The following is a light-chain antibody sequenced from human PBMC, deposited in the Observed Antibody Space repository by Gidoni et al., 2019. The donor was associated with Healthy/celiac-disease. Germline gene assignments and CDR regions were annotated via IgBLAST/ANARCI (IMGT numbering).Light chain of an antibody. CDR1: SSDVGSYNL. CDR3: CSYAGSSTLR. V-gene: IGLV2-23*01. Sequence: QSALTQPASVSWSPGQSIPISCTGTSSDVGSYNLVSWYQQHPGKAPKLMIYEGSKRPAGVSNRFSGSKSGNTASLTSSGLQAEDEADYYCCSYAGSSTLRFGGGTKLTVL. CDR2: EGS. J-gene: IGLJ2*01.